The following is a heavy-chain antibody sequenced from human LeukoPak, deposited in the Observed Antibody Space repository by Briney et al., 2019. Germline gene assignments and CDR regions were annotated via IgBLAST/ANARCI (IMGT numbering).Heavy chain of an antibody. J-gene: IGHJ4*02. CDR3: ARERPEVYYFDS. V-gene: IGHV1-46*02. Sequence: GASVKVSCKAAGDTFNTCYIHWFRQAPGQGPEWIGIIRPNYNTVYAPRFQGRVTVTRDMSTSTVYMDLRGLRSDDTAVYYCARERPEVYYFDSWGQGTLVTVSS. CDR1: GDTFNTCY. CDR2: IRPNYNT.